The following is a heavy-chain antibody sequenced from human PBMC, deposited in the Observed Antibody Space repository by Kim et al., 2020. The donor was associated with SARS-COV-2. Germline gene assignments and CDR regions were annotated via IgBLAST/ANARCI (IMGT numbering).Heavy chain of an antibody. J-gene: IGHJ6*02. CDR3: AKDQEQQLQVPYYYYGMDV. V-gene: IGHV3-23*01. CDR2: ISGSGGST. D-gene: IGHD6-13*01. CDR1: GFTFSSYA. Sequence: GGSLRLSCAASGFTFSSYAMSWFRQAPGKGLEWVSAISGSGGSTYYADSVKGRFTISRDNSKNTLYLQMNSLRAEDTAVYYCAKDQEQQLQVPYYYYGMDVWGQGTTVTVSS.